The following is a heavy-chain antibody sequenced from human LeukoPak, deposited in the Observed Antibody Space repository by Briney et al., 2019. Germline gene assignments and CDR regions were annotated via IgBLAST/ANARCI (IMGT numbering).Heavy chain of an antibody. Sequence: GGSLRLSCAASGFAFRSYWMHWVRQAPGKGLVWVSRINCDESSTEYADSVKGRFTIFRDNAKNTLYLLMNSLRAEDTALYYRAREATGGYDNFDYWRQGTMATVSS. V-gene: IGHV3-74*03. CDR2: INCDESST. CDR1: GFAFRSYW. J-gene: IGHJ4*02. D-gene: IGHD5-12*01. CDR3: AREATGGYDNFDY.